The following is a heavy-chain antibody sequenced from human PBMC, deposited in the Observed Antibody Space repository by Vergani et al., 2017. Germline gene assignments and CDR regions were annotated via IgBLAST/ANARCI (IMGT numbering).Heavy chain of an antibody. Sequence: EVQLLESGGDLVQPGGSLRLSCAASGFPFIMHAMSWVRQAPGKGLEGVSTLSASDRRTHYADSVKGRFTISRDISKNTLFLHMNSLRPEDTAVYYCAKVGRSEVAGTFGAFDIWGQGTMVTVSS. CDR2: LSASDRRT. CDR3: AKVGRSEVAGTFGAFDI. J-gene: IGHJ3*02. CDR1: GFPFIMHA. D-gene: IGHD6-19*01. V-gene: IGHV3-23*01.